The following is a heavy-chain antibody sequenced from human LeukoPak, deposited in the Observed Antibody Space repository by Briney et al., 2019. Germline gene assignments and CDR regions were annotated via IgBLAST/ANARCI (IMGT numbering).Heavy chain of an antibody. J-gene: IGHJ4*02. CDR3: AKDAFAQYSSGWYQFDY. V-gene: IGHV3-23*01. CDR2: ISGSGGST. CDR1: GFTFSSYG. D-gene: IGHD6-19*01. Sequence: PGGSLRLSCAASGFTFSSYGMSWVRQAPGKGLEWVSAISGSGGSTYYADSVKGRFAISRDNSKNTLYLQMNSLRAEDTAVYYCAKDAFAQYSSGWYQFDYWGQGTLVTVSS.